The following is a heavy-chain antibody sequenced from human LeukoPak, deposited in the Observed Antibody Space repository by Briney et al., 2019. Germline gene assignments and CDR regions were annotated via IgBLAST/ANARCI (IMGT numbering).Heavy chain of an antibody. CDR1: GFTFSSYS. CDR2: ISSSSSTI. J-gene: IGHJ4*02. V-gene: IGHV3-48*04. D-gene: IGHD3-9*01. CDR3: ARGLTGYYPPFDY. Sequence: GGSLRLSCAASGFTFSSYSMNWVRQAPGKGLEWVSSISSSSSTIYYADSVKGRLTISRDNAKNSLYLQMNSLRAEDTAVYYCARGLTGYYPPFDYWGQGTLVTVSS.